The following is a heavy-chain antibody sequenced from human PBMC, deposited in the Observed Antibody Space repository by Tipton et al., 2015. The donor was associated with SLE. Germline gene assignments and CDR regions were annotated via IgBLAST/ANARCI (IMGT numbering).Heavy chain of an antibody. CDR3: ARGPPYRAAAAPRYYYYYMDV. D-gene: IGHD6-13*01. CDR1: GGSFSGYY. J-gene: IGHJ6*03. V-gene: IGHV4-34*01. CDR2: INHSGST. Sequence: TLSLTCAVYGGSFSGYYWSWIRQPPGKGLEWIGEINHSGSTSYNPSLKSRVTISVDTSKNQFSLKLSSVTAADTAVYYCARGPPYRAAAAPRYYYYYMDVWGKGTTVTVSS.